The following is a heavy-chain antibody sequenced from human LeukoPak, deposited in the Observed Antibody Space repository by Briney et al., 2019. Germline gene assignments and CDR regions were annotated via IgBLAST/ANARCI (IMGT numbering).Heavy chain of an antibody. D-gene: IGHD5-18*01. V-gene: IGHV1-2*02. CDR2: INPNSGGT. Sequence: GASVTVSCKASGYTFTGYYMHWVRQAPGQGLEWMGWINPNSGGTNYAQKFQGRVTMTRDTSISTAYMELSRLRSDDTAVYYCARDPLGYSYSYYGMDVWGQGTTVTVSS. CDR1: GYTFTGYY. J-gene: IGHJ6*02. CDR3: ARDPLGYSYSYYGMDV.